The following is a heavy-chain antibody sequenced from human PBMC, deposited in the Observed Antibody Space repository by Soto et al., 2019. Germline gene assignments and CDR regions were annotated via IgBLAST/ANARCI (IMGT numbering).Heavy chain of an antibody. V-gene: IGHV3-33*01. CDR3: ARWGGSYYESWFDP. CDR1: GFSFRNYG. D-gene: IGHD1-26*01. Sequence: QVLLVESGGGVVQPGTSLRLSCAASGFSFRNYGMHWVRHAPGKGLEWVAVTSSDGNTKNYAASVKGRFTISSDTSKNTLYLQMSSLRAEDTALYYCARWGGSYYESWFDPWGQGTLDIVSS. J-gene: IGHJ5*02. CDR2: TSSDGNTK.